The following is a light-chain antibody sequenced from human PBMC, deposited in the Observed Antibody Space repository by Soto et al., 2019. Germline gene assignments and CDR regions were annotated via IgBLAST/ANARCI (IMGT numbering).Light chain of an antibody. CDR2: GAS. J-gene: IGKJ1*01. V-gene: IGKV3-20*01. CDR3: QQYGGSPIT. CDR1: ESVGSNY. Sequence: EIVLTQSPGTLSLSPGQRATLSCRASESVGSNYLAWYQQKPGQAPRLVIFGASTRATGIPDRFSGSGSGSDFTLSISRLEPEDFAVYYCQQYGGSPITFGQGTRVEMK.